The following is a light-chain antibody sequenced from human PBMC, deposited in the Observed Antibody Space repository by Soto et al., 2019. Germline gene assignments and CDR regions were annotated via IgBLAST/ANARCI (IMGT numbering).Light chain of an antibody. Sequence: QSVLTQPASVSGSPGQSITISCTGTSSDVGGYNYVSWYRQHPGKVPKLMIYEVSNRPSGVSNRFSGSKSGNTASLTISGLQAEDEADYYCSSYTPSSTVVFGGGTKLTVL. J-gene: IGLJ2*01. CDR3: SSYTPSSTVV. CDR2: EVS. CDR1: SSDVGGYNY. V-gene: IGLV2-14*01.